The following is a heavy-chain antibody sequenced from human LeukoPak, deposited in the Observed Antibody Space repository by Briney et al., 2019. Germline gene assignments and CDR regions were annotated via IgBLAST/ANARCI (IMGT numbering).Heavy chain of an antibody. J-gene: IGHJ4*02. CDR2: ISADGGGT. D-gene: IGHD4-11*01. CDR1: GFTFDDYA. Sequence: GGSLRLSCAASGFTFDDYAMHWVRQAPGKGLEWVSLISADGGGTYYPDSVKGRFTISRDNSKNSLYLRMNSLRTEDTALYYCAKPQTTVKSGFDYWGQGTLVTVSS. V-gene: IGHV3-43*02. CDR3: AKPQTTVKSGFDY.